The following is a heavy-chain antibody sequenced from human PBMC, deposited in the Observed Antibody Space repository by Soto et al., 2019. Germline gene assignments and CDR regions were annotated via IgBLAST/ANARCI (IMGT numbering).Heavy chain of an antibody. CDR1: GYTFTSYG. V-gene: IGHV1-18*04. J-gene: IGHJ4*02. CDR3: ARSRAAAGHFDY. Sequence: ASVKVSCKASGYTFTSYGISWVRQAPGQGLEWMGWISAYSGNTNYAQKLQGRVTMTTDTSTSTAYMELRSLRSDDTAVYYCARSRAAAGHFDYWGQGTLVTVSS. D-gene: IGHD6-13*01. CDR2: ISAYSGNT.